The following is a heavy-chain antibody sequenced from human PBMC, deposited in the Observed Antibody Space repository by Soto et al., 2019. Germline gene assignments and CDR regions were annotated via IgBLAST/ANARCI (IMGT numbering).Heavy chain of an antibody. Sequence: QVQLVESGGGVVQPGRSLRLSCAASGFTFSSYGMHWVRQAPGKGLEWVAVISYDGSNKYYADSVKGRFTISRDNSKNTLYLQMNSLRAEDTAVYYCAKADANYYDSSGYYAYWGQGTLVTVSS. D-gene: IGHD3-22*01. V-gene: IGHV3-30*18. CDR3: AKADANYYDSSGYYAY. CDR2: ISYDGSNK. CDR1: GFTFSSYG. J-gene: IGHJ4*02.